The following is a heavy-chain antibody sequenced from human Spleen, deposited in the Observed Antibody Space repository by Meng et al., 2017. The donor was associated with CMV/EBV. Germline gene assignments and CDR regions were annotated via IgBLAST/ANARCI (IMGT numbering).Heavy chain of an antibody. CDR2: ISSSSSYI. V-gene: IGHV3-21*01. D-gene: IGHD1-26*01. CDR1: GFTFSSYA. Sequence: GGSLRLSCAASGFTFSSYAMSWVRQAPGKGLEWVSSISSSSSYIYYADSVKGRFTISRDNAKNSLYLQMNSLRAEDTAVYYCAKSAWDSRDAFDVWGQGAMVTVSS. CDR3: AKSAWDSRDAFDV. J-gene: IGHJ3*01.